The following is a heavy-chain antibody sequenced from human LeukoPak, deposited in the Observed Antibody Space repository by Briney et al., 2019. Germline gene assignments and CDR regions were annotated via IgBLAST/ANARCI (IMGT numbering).Heavy chain of an antibody. CDR3: ASLSMFNYYTGGSFDY. CDR1: GFTFSSYW. CDR2: IKQDGSEK. Sequence: GGSLRLSCAASGFTFSSYWMNWVRQAPGKGLEWVANIKQDGSEKYYVDSVKGRFTISRDNAKNSLYLQTNSLRAEDTAVYYCASLSMFNYYTGGSFDYWGQGTPVTVSS. J-gene: IGHJ4*02. V-gene: IGHV3-7*01. D-gene: IGHD2-8*02.